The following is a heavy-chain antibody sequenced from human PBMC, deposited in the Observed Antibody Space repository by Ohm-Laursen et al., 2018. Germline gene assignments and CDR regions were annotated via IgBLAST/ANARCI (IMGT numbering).Heavy chain of an antibody. D-gene: IGHD3-16*01. V-gene: IGHV3-48*03. Sequence: SLRLSCTASGFIFKNYAMNWVRQTPGKGLEWVSYISSSGSTIHYADSVKGQFTISRDNAKNSLYLQMNSLRAEDTAVYHCARDPVRGLTDYWGQGTLVTVSS. CDR1: GFIFKNYA. CDR3: ARDPVRGLTDY. J-gene: IGHJ4*02. CDR2: ISSSGSTI.